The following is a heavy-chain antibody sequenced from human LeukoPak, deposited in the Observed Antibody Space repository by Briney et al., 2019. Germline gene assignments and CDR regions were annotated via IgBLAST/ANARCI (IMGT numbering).Heavy chain of an antibody. CDR1: GFTFSDYY. J-gene: IGHJ4*02. CDR3: ARRAAAGRCLDY. Sequence: KTGGSLRLSCAVSGFTFSDYYMSWIRQAPGKGLEWVSYVSSGGSTISHADSVKGRFTISRDNAKNSLYLQMNSLRAEDTAVYYCARRAAAGRCLDYWGQGTLVTVSS. V-gene: IGHV3-11*01. D-gene: IGHD6-13*01. CDR2: VSSGGSTI.